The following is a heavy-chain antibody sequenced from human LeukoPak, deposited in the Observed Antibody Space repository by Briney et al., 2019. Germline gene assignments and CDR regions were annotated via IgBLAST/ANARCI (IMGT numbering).Heavy chain of an antibody. CDR1: GFTFISYW. J-gene: IGHJ4*02. Sequence: GGSLRLSCAASGFTFISYWMHSVRQAPGEGRVWVSRISTDGSTTSYAYSLKGRFTLSRDNAKNTLYMQRNSLRVVDTAVYYCAKEGTGYDRWGGGPRDSVST. CDR2: ISTDGSTT. CDR3: AKEGTGYDR. D-gene: IGHD2-8*02. V-gene: IGHV3-74*01.